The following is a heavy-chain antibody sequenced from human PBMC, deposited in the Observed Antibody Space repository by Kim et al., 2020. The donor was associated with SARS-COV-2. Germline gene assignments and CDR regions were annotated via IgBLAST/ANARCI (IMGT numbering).Heavy chain of an antibody. V-gene: IGHV4-59*01. J-gene: IGHJ4*01. CDR2: IYHTGST. CDR3: ARQSPSSTWYEGPHFDH. CDR1: GSTMRAYS. Sequence: SETLSLTCTVSGSTMRAYSWTWIRQPPGKGLEWIGYIYHTGSTKYSPSLKSRVTISIDTSMSQFSLKLTSVTTADTAVYYCARQSPSSTWYEGPHFDHW. D-gene: IGHD6-13*01.